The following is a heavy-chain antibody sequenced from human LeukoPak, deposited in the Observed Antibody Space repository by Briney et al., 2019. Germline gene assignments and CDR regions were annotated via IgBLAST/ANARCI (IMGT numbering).Heavy chain of an antibody. V-gene: IGHV4-59*08. Sequence: SETLSLTCTVSGGSIRSYYWTWIQQPPGKGREWVGYIYVDGSTNYSPSLKTRVTISVDTSKNQLSLKLSSVTAADTGLYYCAGGGGRDTDYGMDVWGQGTTVIVSS. D-gene: IGHD5-18*01. CDR2: IYVDGST. CDR3: AGGGGRDTDYGMDV. CDR1: GGSIRSYY. J-gene: IGHJ6*02.